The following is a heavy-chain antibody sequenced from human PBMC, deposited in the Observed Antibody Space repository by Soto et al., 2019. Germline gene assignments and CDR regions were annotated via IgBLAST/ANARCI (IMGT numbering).Heavy chain of an antibody. Sequence: QVQLQESGPGLVKPSETLSLTCTVSGGSISSYYWNWIRQPPGKGLEWIGFIYYSGSTNYNPSLKRRVTMSVDTSKNQFSLKLSSVTAADTAVYYCARRDGYVSYFFDFWGQGSLVTVSS. CDR1: GGSISSYY. V-gene: IGHV4-59*08. CDR2: IYYSGST. D-gene: IGHD5-12*01. J-gene: IGHJ4*02. CDR3: ARRDGYVSYFFDF.